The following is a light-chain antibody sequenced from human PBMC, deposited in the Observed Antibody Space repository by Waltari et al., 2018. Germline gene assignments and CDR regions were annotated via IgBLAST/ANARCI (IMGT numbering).Light chain of an antibody. V-gene: IGKV3D-15*01. CDR1: DSVGTD. CDR3: QQSRQWPRRT. Sequence: IVMTQSPVTLSVSPGEGVTLSCTASDSVGTDVAWYRHKPGQPPRLLIYFGSTRATGVPARISGSGSGTDFSLTISSLESEDFAFYYCQQSRQWPRRTFGQGTKLE. CDR2: FGS. J-gene: IGKJ2*01.